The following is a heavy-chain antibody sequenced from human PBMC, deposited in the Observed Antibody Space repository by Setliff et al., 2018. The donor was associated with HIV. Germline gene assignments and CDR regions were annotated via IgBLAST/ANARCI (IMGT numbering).Heavy chain of an antibody. V-gene: IGHV3-23*01. CDR2: IGGSTGST. Sequence: PGGSLRLSCAASGFAFDNYCMTWVRQAPGKGLEWVSAIGGSTGSTYYADSVKGRFTISTDNSKNTLYLQLNSLRAEDTAVYYCAKPLTQWGVSPYHYAVDVWGQGTRGTVCS. CDR1: GFAFDNYC. J-gene: IGHJ6*02. D-gene: IGHD6-19*01. CDR3: AKPLTQWGVSPYHYAVDV.